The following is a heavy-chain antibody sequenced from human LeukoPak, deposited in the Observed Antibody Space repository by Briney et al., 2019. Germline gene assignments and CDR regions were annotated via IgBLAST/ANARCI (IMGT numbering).Heavy chain of an antibody. Sequence: GESLKISCEASGYTFTKQWIGWVRQMPGKGLEWMGMFHPGDSDSKYSPSFQGQVTISVDNSTNTAYLQWNSLKASDTAIYYCVRHPPGAGFDYWGQGTLVTVSS. CDR2: FHPGDSDS. CDR3: VRHPPGAGFDY. CDR1: GYTFTKQW. D-gene: IGHD1-1*01. V-gene: IGHV5-51*01. J-gene: IGHJ4*02.